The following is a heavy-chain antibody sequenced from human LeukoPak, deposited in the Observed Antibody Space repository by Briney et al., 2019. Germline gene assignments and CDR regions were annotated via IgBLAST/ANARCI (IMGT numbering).Heavy chain of an antibody. D-gene: IGHD6-13*01. Sequence: GRSLRLSCAASGFTFSSYGMHWVRQAPGRGLEWVAVISYDGSNKYYADSMKGRFTISRDNSKNTLYLQMNSLRAEDTAVYYCAKVGQQLVLDYWGQGTLVTVSS. V-gene: IGHV3-30*18. CDR1: GFTFSSYG. CDR2: ISYDGSNK. CDR3: AKVGQQLVLDY. J-gene: IGHJ4*02.